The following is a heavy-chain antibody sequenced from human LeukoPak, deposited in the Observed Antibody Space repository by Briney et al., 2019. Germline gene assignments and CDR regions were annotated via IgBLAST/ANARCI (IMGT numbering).Heavy chain of an antibody. CDR2: ISGSGGRI. CDR3: ALHHGNYYVGHWFDP. J-gene: IGHJ5*02. V-gene: IGHV3-23*01. D-gene: IGHD1-26*01. CDR1: GFTFSSYD. Sequence: RTGGSLILSCAASGFTFSSYDMSWVRQAPGKGLEWVSGISGSGGRIYYADSVKGRFTISRDNSKNTLYLQMNSLRAEDTAVYYCALHHGNYYVGHWFDPWGQGTLATVSS.